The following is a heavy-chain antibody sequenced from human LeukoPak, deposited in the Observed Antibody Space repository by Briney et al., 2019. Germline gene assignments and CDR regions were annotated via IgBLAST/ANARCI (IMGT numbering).Heavy chain of an antibody. J-gene: IGHJ6*04. D-gene: IGHD3-10*02. Sequence: GGSLRLSCAASGFTFSSYGMHWVRQAPGKGLDWVAFIHHDGSNKYYADSVRGRFTISRDNSKNTLYLQMNSLRAEDTAVYYCAELGITMIGGVWGKGSTLTISS. CDR2: IHHDGSNK. CDR1: GFTFSSYG. V-gene: IGHV3-30*02. CDR3: AELGITMIGGV.